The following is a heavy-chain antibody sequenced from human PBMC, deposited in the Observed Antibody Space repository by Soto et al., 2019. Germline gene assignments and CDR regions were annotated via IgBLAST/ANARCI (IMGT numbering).Heavy chain of an antibody. Sequence: GGALRLSCAASGFTFSSYWMSWVRQAPGKGLEGVANIKQDGSDKYYVDSVKGRFTISRDNAKNSLYLQMNSLRAEDTAVYYCATSAAAQANYWGQATLVTVST. J-gene: IGHJ4*02. CDR1: GFTFSSYW. V-gene: IGHV3-7*01. CDR2: IKQDGSDK. D-gene: IGHD6-13*01. CDR3: ATSAAAQANY.